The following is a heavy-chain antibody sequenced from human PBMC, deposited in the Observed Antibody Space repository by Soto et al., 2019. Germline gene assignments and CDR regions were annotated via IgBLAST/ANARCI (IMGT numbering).Heavy chain of an antibody. Sequence: GRSLRLSCAASGFTFSTHAMNWVRQAPGKGLEWVSTISVSGDSTYYADSVKGRFAISRDNSKNTLYLQMNSLRAEDTAMYYCATRHLPYCSGGTCNPFDFWGQGALVTVSS. CDR1: GFTFSTHA. CDR3: ATRHLPYCSGGTCNPFDF. D-gene: IGHD2-15*01. CDR2: ISVSGDST. J-gene: IGHJ4*02. V-gene: IGHV3-23*01.